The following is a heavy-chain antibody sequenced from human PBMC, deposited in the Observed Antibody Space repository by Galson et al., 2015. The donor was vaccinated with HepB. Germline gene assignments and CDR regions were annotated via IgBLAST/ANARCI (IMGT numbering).Heavy chain of an antibody. CDR2: ISAYNGNT. Sequence: SVKVSCKASGYAFSNYGISWVRQAPGQGPEWMGWISAYNGNTNYAQKFQDRVTMTTDTSTSAAYMELRNLRSDDTAVYYCVRGSGVNFDWLPADKFEYWGQGTLATVSS. CDR3: VRGSGVNFDWLPADKFEY. D-gene: IGHD3-9*01. J-gene: IGHJ4*02. V-gene: IGHV1-18*01. CDR1: GYAFSNYG.